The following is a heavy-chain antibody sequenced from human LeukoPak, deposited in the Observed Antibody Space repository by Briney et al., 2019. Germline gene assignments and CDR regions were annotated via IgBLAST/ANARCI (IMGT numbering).Heavy chain of an antibody. Sequence: SETLSLTCTVSGGSISSSRYYWGWIRQPPGKGLEWIGSIYYSGSTYYNPSLKSRVTISVDTSKNQFSLKLSSVTAADTAVYYCARRSPEAVAGAFDYWGQGTLVTVSS. CDR2: IYYSGST. V-gene: IGHV4-39*01. CDR3: ARRSPEAVAGAFDY. CDR1: GGSISSSRYY. J-gene: IGHJ4*02. D-gene: IGHD1-26*01.